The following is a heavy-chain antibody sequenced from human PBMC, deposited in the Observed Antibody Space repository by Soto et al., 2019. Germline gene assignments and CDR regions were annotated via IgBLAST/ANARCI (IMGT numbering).Heavy chain of an antibody. CDR1: GASISSYY. CDR2: TYDIGST. Sequence: SSTLSLPSTVSGASISSYYWSCIWQPPGKGLEWIGYTYDIGSTNYNLSLKSLVTMSVDTSRNQLSLNLTSVTAADTAVYYCARGYSRALGAPWARVNWFDPWGQGTLVTVSS. CDR3: ARGYSRALGAPWARVNWFDP. V-gene: IGHV4-59*01. J-gene: IGHJ5*02. D-gene: IGHD1-26*01.